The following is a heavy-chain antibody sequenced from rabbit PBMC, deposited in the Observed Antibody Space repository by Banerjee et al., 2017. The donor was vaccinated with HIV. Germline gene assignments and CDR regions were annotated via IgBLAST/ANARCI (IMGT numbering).Heavy chain of an antibody. CDR2: IYGGSSGST. Sequence: QSLEESGGDLVMPGASLTLTCTASGFTLSSYYYMCWVRQAPGKGLEWIACIYGGSSGSTHYASWAKGRFTISKTSSTTVTLQLTSLIVADTATYFCARCDAGFAYAMDLWGPGTLVTVS. V-gene: IGHV1S40*01. CDR3: ARCDAGFAYAMDL. D-gene: IGHD6-1*01. J-gene: IGHJ6*01. CDR1: GFTLSSYYY.